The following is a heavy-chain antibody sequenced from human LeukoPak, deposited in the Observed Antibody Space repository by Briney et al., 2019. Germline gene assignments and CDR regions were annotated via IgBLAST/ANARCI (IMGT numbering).Heavy chain of an antibody. D-gene: IGHD3-10*01. CDR3: ARQAYYSESGSWTGFDY. CDR1: GGSINGWY. V-gene: IGHV4-59*08. J-gene: IGHJ4*02. Sequence: KPSETLSLTCTVSGGSINGWYWNWIRQPPGKGLEWIGYIYRNDNTNYNPSPKSRVTMSVDTSKNQFSLRLSSVTAADTAVYYCARQAYYSESGSWTGFDYWGQGTLVPVSS. CDR2: IYRNDNT.